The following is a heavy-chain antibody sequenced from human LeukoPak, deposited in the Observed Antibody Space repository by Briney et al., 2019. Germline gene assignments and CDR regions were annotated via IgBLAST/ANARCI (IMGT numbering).Heavy chain of an antibody. CDR2: IAGDGSST. D-gene: IGHD4-23*01. V-gene: IGHV3-74*01. Sequence: GGSLRLSCAASGFTFSSYWMNWVRQAPGKGLVWVSSIAGDGSSTTYADSVKGRFSISRDNAKNTLYLQMNSLRVEDTAVYYCARGRPHGNDYWGQGTLVTVSS. CDR1: GFTFSSYW. CDR3: ARGRPHGNDY. J-gene: IGHJ4*02.